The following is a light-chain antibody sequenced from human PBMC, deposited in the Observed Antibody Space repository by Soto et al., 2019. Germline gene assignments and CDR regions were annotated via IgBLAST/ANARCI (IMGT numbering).Light chain of an antibody. CDR1: QSVSSY. J-gene: IGKJ1*01. V-gene: IGKV3-11*01. CDR3: QQRSNWPWT. CDR2: DAS. Sequence: IVLRQSPSTLSLSPGERATLSCRASQSVSSYLAWYQQKPGQAPRPLIYDASNRATGIPARFSGSGSGTDFTLTVSSLEPEDFAVYYCQQRSNWPWTFGQGTKVDIK.